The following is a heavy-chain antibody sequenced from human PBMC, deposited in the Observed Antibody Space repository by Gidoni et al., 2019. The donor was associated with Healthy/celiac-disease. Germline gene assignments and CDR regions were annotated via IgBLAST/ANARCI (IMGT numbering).Heavy chain of an antibody. CDR2: INHSGST. D-gene: IGHD1-26*01. CDR3: AREGIVGGNFDY. CDR1: GGSFSGYY. V-gene: IGHV4-34*01. J-gene: IGHJ4*02. Sequence: QVQLQQWGAGLLKPSETLSLTCAVYGGSFSGYYWSWIRQPPGKGLEWIGEINHSGSTTYNPSLKSRVTISVDTSKNQFSLKLSSVTAADTAVYYCAREGIVGGNFDYWGQGTLVTVSS.